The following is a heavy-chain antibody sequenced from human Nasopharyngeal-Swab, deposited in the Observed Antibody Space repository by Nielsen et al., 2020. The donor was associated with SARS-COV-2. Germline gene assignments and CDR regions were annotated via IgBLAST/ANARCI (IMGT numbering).Heavy chain of an antibody. J-gene: IGHJ3*02. CDR2: INWNGGST. CDR1: GFTFYDYG. Sequence: VGSLSLSCAASGFTFYDYGMSWVRQAPGKGLEWVSGINWNGGSTGYADSVKGRFTISSDNAKNSLYLQMNSLRAEDTALYHCARDFPAYYYDSSGPGRAAFDIWGQGTMVTVSS. V-gene: IGHV3-20*01. D-gene: IGHD3-22*01. CDR3: ARDFPAYYYDSSGPGRAAFDI.